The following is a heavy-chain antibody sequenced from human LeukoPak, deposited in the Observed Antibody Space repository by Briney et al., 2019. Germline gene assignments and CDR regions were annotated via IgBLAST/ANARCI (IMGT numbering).Heavy chain of an antibody. CDR3: ARSVAAGLYYFDY. D-gene: IGHD2-15*01. J-gene: IGHJ4*02. Sequence: GASVKVSCKASGGTFSSYAISWVRQAPGQGLEWMGGIIPIFGTANYAQKFQGRVTITTDESTSTAYMELSSLRSEDTAVYYCARSVAAGLYYFDYWGQGTLVTVSS. CDR1: GGTFSSYA. V-gene: IGHV1-69*05. CDR2: IIPIFGTA.